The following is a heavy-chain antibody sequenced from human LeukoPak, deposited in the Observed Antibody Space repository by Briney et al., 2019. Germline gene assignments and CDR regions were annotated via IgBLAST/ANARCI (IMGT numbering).Heavy chain of an antibody. CDR1: GFTFSNAW. D-gene: IGHD3-3*01. CDR2: IKSKTDGGTT. J-gene: IGHJ4*02. Sequence: PGGSLRLSCAASGFTFSNAWMSWVRQAPGKGLEWVGRIKSKTDGGTTDYAAPVEGRFTISRDDSKNTLYLQMNSLKTEDTAVYYCTTGPERFLEWLTDYWGQGTLVTVYS. V-gene: IGHV3-15*01. CDR3: TTGPERFLEWLTDY.